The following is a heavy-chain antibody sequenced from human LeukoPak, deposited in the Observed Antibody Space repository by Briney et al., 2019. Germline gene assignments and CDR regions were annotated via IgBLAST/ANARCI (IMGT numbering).Heavy chain of an antibody. CDR3: AKLGSGSILVQGPNHLQH. D-gene: IGHD3-22*01. J-gene: IGHJ1*01. V-gene: IGHV3-30*02. Sequence: PGGSLRLSCAASGFTFSSYGMHWVRQAPGKGLEWVAFIRYDGSNKYYADSVKGRFTISRDNSKNTLYLQMNSLRAEDTAIYYCAKLGSGSILVQGPNHLQHWGQGTLVTVSS. CDR1: GFTFSSYG. CDR2: IRYDGSNK.